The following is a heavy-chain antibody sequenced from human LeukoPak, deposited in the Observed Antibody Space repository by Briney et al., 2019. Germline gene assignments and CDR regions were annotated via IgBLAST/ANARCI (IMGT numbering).Heavy chain of an antibody. CDR3: ARVTMVRGVYFDY. Sequence: SETLSLTCTVSGGSISSGGYYWSWIRQPPGKGLEWIGYIYHSGSTYYNPSLKSRVTISVDTSKNQFSLKLSSVTAADTAVYYCARVTMVRGVYFDYWGQGTLVTVSS. D-gene: IGHD3-10*01. J-gene: IGHJ4*02. V-gene: IGHV4-30-2*01. CDR2: IYHSGST. CDR1: GGSISSGGYY.